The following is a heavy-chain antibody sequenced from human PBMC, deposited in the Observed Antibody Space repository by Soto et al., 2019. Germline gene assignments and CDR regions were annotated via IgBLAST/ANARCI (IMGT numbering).Heavy chain of an antibody. J-gene: IGHJ6*02. CDR1: GFSVSKAW. Sequence: EVQLVDSGGGLVKPGGSLRLSCEASGFSVSKAWMNWVRQAPGKGLEWVGRIKTRDEGETTNYAAPVKGRFTISRDDSQHTLYLQMNSLKTEDPAVYYCTTGSVEGFWGQGTTVTVSS. CDR2: IKTRDEGETT. V-gene: IGHV3-15*07. CDR3: TTGSVEGF. D-gene: IGHD2-15*01.